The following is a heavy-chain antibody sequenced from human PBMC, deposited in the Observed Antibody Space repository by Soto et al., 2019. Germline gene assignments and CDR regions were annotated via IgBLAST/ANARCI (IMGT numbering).Heavy chain of an antibody. CDR3: ARDQTGITTAGGGRIDH. Sequence: QVQLVESGGGVVQPGRSLRLSCAASGFTFSTHAMHWVRQAPGKGLECVAIVSFDGSNKYYADSVKGRFTISRDNSKNTLYLQMSGLTPEDTAVYYCARDQTGITTAGGGRIDHWGQGTLVPVSS. J-gene: IGHJ4*02. CDR2: VSFDGSNK. D-gene: IGHD6-13*01. V-gene: IGHV3-30-3*01. CDR1: GFTFSTHA.